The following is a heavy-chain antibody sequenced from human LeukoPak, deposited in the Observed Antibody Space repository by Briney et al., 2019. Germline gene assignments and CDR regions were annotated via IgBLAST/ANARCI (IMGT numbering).Heavy chain of an antibody. J-gene: IGHJ3*02. CDR2: ISSSSSYI. V-gene: IGHV3-21*01. CDR1: GFTFSSYS. CDR3: ARESYYDYVWGSYSKSAFDI. D-gene: IGHD3-16*01. Sequence: PGGSLRLSCAASGFTFSSYSMNWVRQAPGKGLEWVSSISSSSSYIYYADSVKGRFTISRDNAKNSLYLQMNSLRAEDTAVYYCARESYYDYVWGSYSKSAFDIWSQGTMVTVSS.